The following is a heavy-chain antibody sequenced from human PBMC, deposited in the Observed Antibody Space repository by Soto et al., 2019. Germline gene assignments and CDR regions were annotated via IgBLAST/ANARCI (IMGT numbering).Heavy chain of an antibody. CDR2: ISGSGGST. D-gene: IGHD3-10*01. CDR3: AKSPYYGSGKPTAYYYYGMDV. J-gene: IGHJ6*02. CDR1: GFTFSSYA. Sequence: GGSLRLSCAASGFTFSSYAMSWVRQAPGKGLEWVSAISGSGGSTYYADSVKGRFTISRDNSKNTLYLQMNSLRAEDTAVYYCAKSPYYGSGKPTAYYYYGMDVWGQGTTVTVSS. V-gene: IGHV3-23*01.